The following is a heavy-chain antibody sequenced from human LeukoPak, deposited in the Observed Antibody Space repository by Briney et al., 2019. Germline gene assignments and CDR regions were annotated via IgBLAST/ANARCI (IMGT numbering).Heavy chain of an antibody. CDR3: ARAIDDYGGPFYWFDP. Sequence: SETLSLTCTVSGGSISSSSYYWGWIRQPPGKGLEWIGSIYYSGSTYYNPSLKSRVTISVDTSKNQFSLKLSSVTAADTAVYYCARAIDDYGGPFYWFDPWGQGTLVTVSS. CDR1: GGSISSSSYY. V-gene: IGHV4-39*07. J-gene: IGHJ5*02. CDR2: IYYSGST. D-gene: IGHD4-23*01.